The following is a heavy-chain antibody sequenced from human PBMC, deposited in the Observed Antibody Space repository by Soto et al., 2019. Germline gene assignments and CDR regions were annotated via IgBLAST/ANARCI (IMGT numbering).Heavy chain of an antibody. V-gene: IGHV1-69*13. CDR1: GGTFSSYA. Sequence: SVKVSCKASGGTFSSYAISWVRQAPGQGLEWMGGIIPIFGTANYAQKFQGRVTITADESTSTAYMELSSLRSEDTAVYYCARRPSRLRYFDWLNNAYFDYWGQGTLVTVPS. CDR2: IIPIFGTA. CDR3: ARRPSRLRYFDWLNNAYFDY. J-gene: IGHJ4*02. D-gene: IGHD3-9*01.